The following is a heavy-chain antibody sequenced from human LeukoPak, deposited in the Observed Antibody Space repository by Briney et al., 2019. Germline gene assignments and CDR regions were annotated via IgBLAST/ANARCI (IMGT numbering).Heavy chain of an antibody. CDR3: ATVYGSIAAAGTRDYYGMDV. V-gene: IGHV1-24*01. J-gene: IGHJ6*04. D-gene: IGHD6-13*01. CDR2: FDPEDGET. CDR1: GYTLTELS. Sequence: GASVKVSRKVSGYTLTELSMHWVRQAPGKGLEWMGGFDPEDGETIYAQKFQGRVTMTEDTSTDTAYMELSSLRSEDTAVYYCATVYGSIAAAGTRDYYGMDVWGKGTTVTVSS.